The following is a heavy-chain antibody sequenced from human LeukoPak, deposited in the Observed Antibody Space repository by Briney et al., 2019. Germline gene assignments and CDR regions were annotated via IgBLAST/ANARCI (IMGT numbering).Heavy chain of an antibody. D-gene: IGHD6-6*01. J-gene: IGHJ4*02. CDR2: ISGSGGST. V-gene: IGHV3-23*01. CDR3: AKVETSSVFSSSSFDY. Sequence: PGGSLRLSCAASGFTFSNAWMNWVRQAPGKGLEWVSAISGSGGSTYYADSVKGRFTISRDNSKNTLYLQMNSLRAEDTAVYYCAKVETSSVFSSSSFDYWGQGTLVTVSS. CDR1: GFTFSNAW.